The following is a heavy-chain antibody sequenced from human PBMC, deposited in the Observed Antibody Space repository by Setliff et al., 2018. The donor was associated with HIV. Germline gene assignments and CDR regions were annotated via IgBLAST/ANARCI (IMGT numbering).Heavy chain of an antibody. J-gene: IGHJ4*02. CDR1: GFTFSSYE. V-gene: IGHV3-21*01. D-gene: IGHD3-16*01. CDR2: ISSSSSYI. Sequence: PGGSLRLSCAASGFTFSSYEMNWVRQAPGKGLEWVSSISSSSSYICYADSVKGRFTISRDNAKNSLYLQMNSLRAEDTAVYYCARDGGLGYWGQGTLVTVSS. CDR3: ARDGGLGY.